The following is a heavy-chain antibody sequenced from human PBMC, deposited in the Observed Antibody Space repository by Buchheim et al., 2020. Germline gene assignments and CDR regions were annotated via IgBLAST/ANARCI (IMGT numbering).Heavy chain of an antibody. J-gene: IGHJ6*02. D-gene: IGHD2-15*01. CDR3: ARADCSGGSCYYYYGMDV. CDR1: GGSFSGYY. CDR2: INHSGST. Sequence: QVQLQQWGAGLLKPSETLSLTCAVYGGSFSGYYWSWIRQPPGKGLEWIGEINHSGSTNYNPSLKSRVTISVDTSKNQFSLKLSSVTAADTAVYYCARADCSGGSCYYYYGMDVWGQGTT. V-gene: IGHV4-34*01.